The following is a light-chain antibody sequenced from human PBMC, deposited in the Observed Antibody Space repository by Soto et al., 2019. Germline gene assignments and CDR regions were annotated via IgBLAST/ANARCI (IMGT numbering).Light chain of an antibody. J-gene: IGLJ1*01. Sequence: QSALTQPPSASGSPGQSVTISCTGTSSDIDGHNYVSWYQQHPGKAPKLMIYEVSKRPSGVPDRFSGSKSDNTATLTVSGLQVEDEADYHCSSYAGNNAYVYGTGTKVTVL. CDR3: SSYAGNNAYV. CDR1: SSDIDGHNY. CDR2: EVS. V-gene: IGLV2-8*01.